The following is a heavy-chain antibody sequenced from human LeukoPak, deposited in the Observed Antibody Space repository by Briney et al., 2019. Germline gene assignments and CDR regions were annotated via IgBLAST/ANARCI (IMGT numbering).Heavy chain of an antibody. Sequence: GGSLRLSCAASGFTFSSYWMSWVRQAPEKGLEWVANIKQDGSEKYYVDSVKGRFTFSRDNAKNSLYLQMNSLRAEDTAVYYCARDLSDYYDSSGYSSYGMDVWGQGTTVTVSS. CDR2: IKQDGSEK. V-gene: IGHV3-7*04. D-gene: IGHD3-22*01. J-gene: IGHJ6*02. CDR3: ARDLSDYYDSSGYSSYGMDV. CDR1: GFTFSSYW.